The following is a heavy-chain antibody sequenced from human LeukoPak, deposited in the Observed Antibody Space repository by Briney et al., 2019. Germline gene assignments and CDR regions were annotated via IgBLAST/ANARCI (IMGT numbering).Heavy chain of an antibody. CDR3: ARGPVRDDGLTGISYYFGLDV. CDR1: GGSFTDYY. J-gene: IGHJ6*02. Sequence: SETLSLTCAVYGGSFTDYYWSWIRHLPGKGLEWIGEIHHRAGANYNPSLWGRVTISADTSKNQFSLRLTSVTAADTATFYCARGPVRDDGLTGISYYFGLDVWGHGTTATVFS. CDR2: IHHRAGA. D-gene: IGHD2-21*02. V-gene: IGHV4-34*01.